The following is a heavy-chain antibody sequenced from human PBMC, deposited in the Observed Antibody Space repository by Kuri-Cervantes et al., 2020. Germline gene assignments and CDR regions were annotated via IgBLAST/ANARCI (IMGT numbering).Heavy chain of an antibody. D-gene: IGHD4-17*01. CDR3: ARDHGDYFDY. J-gene: IGHJ4*02. CDR1: GGSINSRTYY. Sequence: SETLSLTCSVSGGSINSRTYYWGWIRQPPGKGLEWIGNIFYSGDTYYNPSLKSRVTILVHTSKNQLSLKLSSVTAADTAMYYCARDHGDYFDYWGQGTVVTVSS. V-gene: IGHV4-39*07. CDR2: IFYSGDT.